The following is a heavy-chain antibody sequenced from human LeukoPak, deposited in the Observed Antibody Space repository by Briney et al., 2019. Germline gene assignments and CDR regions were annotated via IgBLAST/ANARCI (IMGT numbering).Heavy chain of an antibody. J-gene: IGHJ6*03. V-gene: IGHV2-5*01. Sequence: SGPTLVNPPQTLTLTCTFSGCGPGTRGGGVGWIRQPPGKALEWLSLIYWNDDKRYSPSLKSRLTITKDTSQNQVVLTMTNMDPVDTATYYCAHSLYNYYYYYMDVWGKGTTVTVSS. CDR2: IYWNDDK. D-gene: IGHD2-2*02. CDR1: GCGPGTRGGG. CDR3: AHSLYNYYYYYMDV.